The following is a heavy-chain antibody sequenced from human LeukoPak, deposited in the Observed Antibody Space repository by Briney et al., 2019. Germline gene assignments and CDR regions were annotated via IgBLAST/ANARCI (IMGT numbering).Heavy chain of an antibody. Sequence: ASVKVSCKASGYTFTSYGISWVRQAPGQGLEWMGWISAYNGNTNYAQKLQGRVTVTTDTSTSTAYMELRSLRSDDTAVYYCARDVPVRYFDAVVDYWGQGTLVTVSS. D-gene: IGHD3-9*01. J-gene: IGHJ4*02. CDR3: ARDVPVRYFDAVVDY. CDR1: GYTFTSYG. V-gene: IGHV1-18*01. CDR2: ISAYNGNT.